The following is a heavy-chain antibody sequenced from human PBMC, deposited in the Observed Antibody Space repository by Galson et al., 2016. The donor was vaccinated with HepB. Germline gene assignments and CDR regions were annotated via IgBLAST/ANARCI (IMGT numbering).Heavy chain of an antibody. CDR2: IWYDGSNK. D-gene: IGHD3-22*01. Sequence: SLRLSCAASGFTFSSYGMYWVRQAPGKGLEWVAVIWYDGSNKYYADSVKGRFTISRDNSKNMLYLQMNSLRPEDTAVYYCVREGDSSDYHEAFDVWGQGTIVTVSS. CDR1: GFTFSSYG. V-gene: IGHV3-33*01. J-gene: IGHJ3*01. CDR3: VREGDSSDYHEAFDV.